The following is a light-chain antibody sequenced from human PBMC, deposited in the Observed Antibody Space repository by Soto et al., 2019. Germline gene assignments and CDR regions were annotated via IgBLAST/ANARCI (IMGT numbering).Light chain of an antibody. J-gene: IGLJ3*02. CDR2: EVS. CDR3: CSYACYRTWV. Sequence: QSALTQPASVSGSPGQSITISCTGTSSDIGSYNGVSWYQQYPGKAPKVMIYEVSKRPSGVSNRFSGSKSDNTASLTISGLQAEDEADYYCCSYACYRTWVLGGGTKLTVL. CDR1: SSDIGSYNG. V-gene: IGLV2-23*02.